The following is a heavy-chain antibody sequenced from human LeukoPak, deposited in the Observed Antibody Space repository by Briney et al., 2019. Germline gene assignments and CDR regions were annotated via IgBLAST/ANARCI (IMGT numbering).Heavy chain of an antibody. Sequence: GGSLRLSCAASGFTFSSYGMHWVRQAPGKGLEWVGFIRYDGSNKYYADSVKGRFTISRDNSKNTLYLQMNSLRAEDTAVYYCAKDSDYDILTGYYNPFDYWGQGTLVTVSS. D-gene: IGHD3-9*01. J-gene: IGHJ4*02. CDR1: GFTFSSYG. CDR2: IRYDGSNK. V-gene: IGHV3-30*02. CDR3: AKDSDYDILTGYYNPFDY.